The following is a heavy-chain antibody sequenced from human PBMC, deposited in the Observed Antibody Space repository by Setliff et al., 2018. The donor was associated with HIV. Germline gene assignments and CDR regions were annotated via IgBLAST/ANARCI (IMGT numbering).Heavy chain of an antibody. Sequence: PSETLSLTCSVSSGSMTGHYWTWVRQPPGKGLEWIGYLHSLGSSRVSDTPNYSPSLKSRITISLDTSKRQFSLTMTSVTAAGTAVYYCAGGLSSQTYWGTRPLGLDYWGQGSLVTVSS. D-gene: IGHD2-2*01. CDR3: AGGLSSQTYWGTRPLGLDY. J-gene: IGHJ4*01. V-gene: IGHV4-4*08. CDR1: SGSMTGHY. CDR2: LHSLGSSRVSDTP.